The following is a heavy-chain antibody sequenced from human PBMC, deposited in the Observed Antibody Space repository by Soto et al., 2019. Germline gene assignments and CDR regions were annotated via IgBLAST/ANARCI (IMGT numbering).Heavy chain of an antibody. CDR1: GYTFTSYG. D-gene: IGHD4-17*01. CDR2: ISAYNGNT. J-gene: IGHJ6*02. Sequence: ASVKVSCKASGYTFTSYGISWVRQAPGQGLEWMGWISAYNGNTNYAQKLQGRVTMTTDTSTSTAYMELRSLRSDDTAVYYCARDIGDYVVDSLYYGMDVWGQGTTVTVSS. V-gene: IGHV1-18*01. CDR3: ARDIGDYVVDSLYYGMDV.